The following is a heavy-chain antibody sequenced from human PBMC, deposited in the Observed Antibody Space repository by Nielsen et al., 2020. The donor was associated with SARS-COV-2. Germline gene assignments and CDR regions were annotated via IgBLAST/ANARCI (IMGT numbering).Heavy chain of an antibody. CDR3: ARGDCSGGSCYSRQYYYDMDV. CDR2: ISAYNGNT. J-gene: IGHJ6*02. Sequence: ASVKVSCKASGYTFTSYGISWVRQAPGQGLEWMGWISAYNGNTNYAQKLQGRVTMTTDTSTSTAYMELRSLRSDDTAVYYCARGDCSGGSCYSRQYYYDMDVWGQGTTVTVSS. CDR1: GYTFTSYG. D-gene: IGHD2-15*01. V-gene: IGHV1-18*01.